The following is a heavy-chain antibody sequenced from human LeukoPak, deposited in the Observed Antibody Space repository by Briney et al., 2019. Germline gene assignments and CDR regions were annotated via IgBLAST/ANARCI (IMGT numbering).Heavy chain of an antibody. V-gene: IGHV3-48*02. CDR2: ITSTSSSI. Sequence: PGGSLRLSCAASGFXFSGSTINWVRQAPGKGQEWVSYITSTSSSIYYADSVRGRFTISRDNAKNSLYLQMNSLRDEDTAVYYCARDRRPLSYWGQGTLVIVSS. J-gene: IGHJ4*02. CDR1: GFXFSGST. CDR3: ARDRRPLSY.